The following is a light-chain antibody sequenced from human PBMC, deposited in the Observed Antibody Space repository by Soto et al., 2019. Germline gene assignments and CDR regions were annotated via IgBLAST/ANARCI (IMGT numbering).Light chain of an antibody. Sequence: DIQMTQSPSTLSASVGDRVTITCRASQSISSWLAWYQQKPGKAPKLLIYDASSLESGVASRFSGSGSGTEFTLTVSSLQPDDFATDSCQQYNSYYTFGQGTKLEIK. CDR2: DAS. V-gene: IGKV1-5*01. CDR1: QSISSW. CDR3: QQYNSYYT. J-gene: IGKJ2*01.